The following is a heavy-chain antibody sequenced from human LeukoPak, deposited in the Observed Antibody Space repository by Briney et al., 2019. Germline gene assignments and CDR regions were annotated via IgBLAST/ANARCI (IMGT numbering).Heavy chain of an antibody. V-gene: IGHV1-69*13. CDR2: IIPIFGTA. Sequence: SVKVSCTASGGTFSSYAISWVRQAPGQGLEWLGGIIPIFGTASYAQKFQGRVTITADESTSTAYMELSSLTSEDTAVYYCARGYSSSMYYFDYWGQGTLVTVSS. CDR3: ARGYSSSMYYFDY. J-gene: IGHJ4*02. D-gene: IGHD6-13*01. CDR1: GGTFSSYA.